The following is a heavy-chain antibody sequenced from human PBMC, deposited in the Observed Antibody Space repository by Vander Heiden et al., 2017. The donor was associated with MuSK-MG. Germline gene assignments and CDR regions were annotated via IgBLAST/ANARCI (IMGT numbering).Heavy chain of an antibody. V-gene: IGHV3-48*03. Sequence: EVQLVESGGGLVQPGGSLRLSCAASGFTFSSYEMNWVRQAPGKGLEWVSYISSSGSTIYYADSVKGRFTISRDNAKNSLYLQMNSLRAEDMAVYYCARDLREQLGGAYWGQGTLVTVSS. D-gene: IGHD6-6*01. CDR1: GFTFSSYE. J-gene: IGHJ4*02. CDR2: ISSSGSTI. CDR3: ARDLREQLGGAY.